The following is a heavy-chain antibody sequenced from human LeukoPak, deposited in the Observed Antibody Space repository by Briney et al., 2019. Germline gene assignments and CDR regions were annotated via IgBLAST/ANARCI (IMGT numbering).Heavy chain of an antibody. CDR3: ARGSNYDSSGYSYYYYMDV. CDR1: GGSFSGYY. V-gene: IGHV4-34*01. Sequence: SETLSLTCAVYGGSFSGYYWSWIRQPPGKGLEWIGEINHSGSTNHNPSLKSRVTISVDTSKNQFSLKLSSVTAADTAVYYCARGSNYDSSGYSYYYYMDVWGKGTTVTVSS. CDR2: INHSGST. J-gene: IGHJ6*03. D-gene: IGHD3-22*01.